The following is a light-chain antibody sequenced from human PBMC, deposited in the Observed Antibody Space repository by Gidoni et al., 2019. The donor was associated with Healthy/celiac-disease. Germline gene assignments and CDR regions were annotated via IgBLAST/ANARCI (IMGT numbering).Light chain of an antibody. Sequence: DIKMTQPPSSLSASVVDRATITCWASQSISSYLNWYQQKPGKPPKLLIYAASSLQSGVPSWFSSGRSWADFTLTISSLQPEDFATYYCRQSYSTPPLTFGGGTKVEIK. CDR1: QSISSY. CDR2: AAS. V-gene: IGKV1-39*01. CDR3: RQSYSTPPLT. J-gene: IGKJ4*01.